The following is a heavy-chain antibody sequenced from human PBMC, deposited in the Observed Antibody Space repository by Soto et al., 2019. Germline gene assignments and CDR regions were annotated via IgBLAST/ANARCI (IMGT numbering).Heavy chain of an antibody. J-gene: IGHJ5*02. CDR2: TYHSGTT. Sequence: QVLLQESGPGLVQPSGTLSLTCAVSGDSINNSHWWSWVRQTPGKGLEWIGETYHSGTTNYNPSLKTRVTISIDKSKNQFSLKMNSVTAADTAVYYCAREVNSSPARGPNWFDPWGQGTLVTVSS. D-gene: IGHD6-13*01. CDR1: GDSINNSHW. CDR3: AREVNSSPARGPNWFDP. V-gene: IGHV4-4*02.